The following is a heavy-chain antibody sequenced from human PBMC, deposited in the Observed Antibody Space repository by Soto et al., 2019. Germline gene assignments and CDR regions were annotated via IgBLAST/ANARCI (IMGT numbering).Heavy chain of an antibody. V-gene: IGHV1-69*02. CDR1: GGTFSSYT. CDR2: IIPILGIA. CDR3: ARAYGGQQLVNNWFDP. Sequence: ASVKVSCKASGGTFSSYTISWVRQAPGQGLEWMGRIIPILGIANYAQKFQGRVTITADKSTSTAYMELSSLRSEDTAVYYCARAYGGQQLVNNWFDPCGQGTLVTV. J-gene: IGHJ5*02. D-gene: IGHD6-13*01.